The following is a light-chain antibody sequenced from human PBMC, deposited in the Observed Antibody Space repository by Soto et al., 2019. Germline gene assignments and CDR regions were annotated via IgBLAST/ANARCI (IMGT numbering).Light chain of an antibody. Sequence: QSVLTQPPSASGTPGQTVAISCSGGSSNIGSHTVNWYQQLPGTAPRLLIYSNTQRPSGVPGRFSGYTSGTSASLVISRHQAEYEGDYYCAAWDDRMSYVVFGGGTKVTVL. CDR1: SSNIGSHT. J-gene: IGLJ2*01. V-gene: IGLV1-44*01. CDR2: SNT. CDR3: AAWDDRMSYVV.